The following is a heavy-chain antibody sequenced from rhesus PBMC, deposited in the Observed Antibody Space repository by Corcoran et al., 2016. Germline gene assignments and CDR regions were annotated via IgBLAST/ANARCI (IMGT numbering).Heavy chain of an antibody. D-gene: IGHD3-40*01. CDR3: ARDRSPFDY. CDR1: GYSISSGYD. Sequence: QVQLQESGPGVVKPSETLSLTCAVSGYSISSGYDWSWIRQPPGKGLEWIGNINGSSGSTTYNPYLKTRVTISKDTSKNQFSLKRSSVTAADTAVYYCARDRSPFDYWGQGVLVTVSS. V-gene: IGHV4-127*01. CDR2: INGSSGST. J-gene: IGHJ4*01.